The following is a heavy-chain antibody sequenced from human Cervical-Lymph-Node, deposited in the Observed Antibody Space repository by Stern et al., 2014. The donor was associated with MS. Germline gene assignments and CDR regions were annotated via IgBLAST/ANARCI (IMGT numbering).Heavy chain of an antibody. CDR2: ISSSSSYI. D-gene: IGHD4-17*01. CDR1: GFTFSSYS. CDR3: ASALTVTTSGFDI. J-gene: IGHJ3*02. Sequence: EVQLVESGGGLVKPGGSLRLSCAASGFTFSSYSMNWVHQAPGKGLEWVSSISSSSSYIYYADSVKGRFTISRDNAKNSLYLQMNSLRAEDTAVYYCASALTVTTSGFDIWGQGTMVTVSS. V-gene: IGHV3-21*01.